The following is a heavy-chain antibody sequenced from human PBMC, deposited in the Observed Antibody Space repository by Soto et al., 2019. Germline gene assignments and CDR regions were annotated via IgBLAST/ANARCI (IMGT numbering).Heavy chain of an antibody. CDR3: AKDLHSSSTTFDI. V-gene: IGHV3-9*01. CDR2: ISWNSGSI. CDR1: GFTFDDYA. J-gene: IGHJ3*02. Sequence: GGSLRLSCAASGFTFDDYAMHWVRQAPGKGLEWVSGISWNSGSIGYADSVKGRFTISRDNAKNSLYLQMNSLRAEDTALYYCAKDLHSSSTTFDIWGQGTMVTVSS. D-gene: IGHD6-6*01.